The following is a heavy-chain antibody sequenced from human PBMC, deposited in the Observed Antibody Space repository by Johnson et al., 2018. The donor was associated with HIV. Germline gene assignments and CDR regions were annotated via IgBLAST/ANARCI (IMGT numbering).Heavy chain of an antibody. CDR3: ARDHSRDEAFEI. V-gene: IGHV3-30*14. Sequence: QVQLVESGGGVVQPGRSLRLSCAASGFTFSSYAMHWVRQAPGKGLEWVAVISYDGSNKYYADSVKGRFTISRDNSKNTLYLQMNSLRAEDTAVYYCARDHSRDEAFEIWGQGTMVTVS. J-gene: IGHJ3*02. D-gene: IGHD5-24*01. CDR1: GFTFSSYA. CDR2: ISYDGSNK.